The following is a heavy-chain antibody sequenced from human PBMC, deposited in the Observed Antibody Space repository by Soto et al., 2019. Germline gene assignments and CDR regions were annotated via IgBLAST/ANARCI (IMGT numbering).Heavy chain of an antibody. D-gene: IGHD6-19*01. J-gene: IGHJ4*02. CDR3: ARDRYSSGWLDY. V-gene: IGHV4-59*01. Sequence: EALSVTAVLPGGYMSSYYWSWIRQPPGKGLEWIGYIYYSGSTNYNPSLKSRVTISLDTSNNQFSLKLSSVTAADTAVYYCARDRYSSGWLDYWGLGTLVTVSS. CDR2: IYYSGST. CDR1: GGYMSSYY.